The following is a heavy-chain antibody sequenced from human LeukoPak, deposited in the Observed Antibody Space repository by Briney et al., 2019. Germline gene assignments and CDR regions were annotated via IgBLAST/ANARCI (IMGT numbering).Heavy chain of an antibody. J-gene: IGHJ5*02. D-gene: IGHD7-27*01. Sequence: GGSLRLSCAASGFTFSTYAMSWVRPAPGKGLEWVSTISRGGTNTYYVDSVKGRFTISTDNSKSTLSLQMNSLRAEDTAVCHCAQEISGVVWFDPWGQGTVVSVS. CDR3: AQEISGVVWFDP. V-gene: IGHV3-23*01. CDR1: GFTFSTYA. CDR2: ISRGGTNT.